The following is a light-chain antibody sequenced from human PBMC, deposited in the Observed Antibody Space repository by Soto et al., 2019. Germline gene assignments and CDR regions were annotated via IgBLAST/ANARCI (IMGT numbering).Light chain of an antibody. CDR1: ASLSTNS. V-gene: IGKV3-20*01. J-gene: IGKJ3*01. CDR3: QQYGGSPLT. Sequence: DIVLTQSPGTLSLSPGERATLSCRASASLSTNSLAWYQKKPGQPPRLLIYAASTRHTDSQDRFTGSGSGTDFALTISRLEPEDFAGYYCQQYGGSPLTLGPGTKVEIK. CDR2: AAS.